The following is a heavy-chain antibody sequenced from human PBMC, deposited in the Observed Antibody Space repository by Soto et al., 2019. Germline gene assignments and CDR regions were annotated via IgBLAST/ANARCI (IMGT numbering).Heavy chain of an antibody. D-gene: IGHD3-10*01. CDR2: IYSGGST. CDR1: GFTVSNSY. Sequence: EVQVVESGGGLVQSGGSLTLSCAASGFTVSNSYMSWVRQAPGKGLEWVSAIYSGGSTYYADSVKGRFTISRDNSRTTLYLQMNSLRAEYTAVYFCARCDGSATYCFFFAYWGQGTPVTVSS. J-gene: IGHJ4*02. V-gene: IGHV3-66*01. CDR3: ARCDGSATYCFFFAY.